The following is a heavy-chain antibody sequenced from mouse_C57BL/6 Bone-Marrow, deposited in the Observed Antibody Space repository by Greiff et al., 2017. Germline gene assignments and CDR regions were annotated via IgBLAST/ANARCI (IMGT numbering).Heavy chain of an antibody. CDR1: GFTFSSYA. Sequence: EVKLMESGGGLVTPGGSLKLSCAASGFTFSSYAMSWVRQTPEKRLEWVATISDGGSYTYYPDNVKGRFTISRDNDKNNLYLQMSHLKSEDTAMYYCARGGYGYDPYAMNYWGQGTSVTVSS. V-gene: IGHV5-4*03. J-gene: IGHJ4*01. D-gene: IGHD2-2*01. CDR3: ARGGYGYDPYAMNY. CDR2: ISDGGSYT.